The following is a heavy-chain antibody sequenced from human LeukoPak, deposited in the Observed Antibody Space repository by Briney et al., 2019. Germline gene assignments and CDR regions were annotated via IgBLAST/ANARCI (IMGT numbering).Heavy chain of an antibody. Sequence: GASVKVSCKASGGTFSSYAISWVRQAPGQGLEWMGRIIPILGIANYAQKFQGRVTITADKSTSTAYVELSSLRSEDTAVYYCARDSIAVAGAPFDPWGQGTLVTVSS. D-gene: IGHD6-19*01. CDR3: ARDSIAVAGAPFDP. CDR1: GGTFSSYA. V-gene: IGHV1-69*04. J-gene: IGHJ5*02. CDR2: IIPILGIA.